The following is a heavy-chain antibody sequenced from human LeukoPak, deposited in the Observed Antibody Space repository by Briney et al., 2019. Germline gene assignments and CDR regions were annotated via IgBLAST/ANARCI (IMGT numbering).Heavy chain of an antibody. D-gene: IGHD3-10*01. CDR1: GFTVSSNY. J-gene: IGHJ6*04. CDR2: IYSGGST. Sequence: GGSLRLSCAAPGFTVSSNYMSWVRQAPGKGLEWVSVIYSGGSTYYADSVKGRFTISRDNSKNTLYLQMNSLRAEDTAVYYCASQGSGPSGYYYGMDVWGKGTTVTVSS. CDR3: ASQGSGPSGYYYGMDV. V-gene: IGHV3-53*01.